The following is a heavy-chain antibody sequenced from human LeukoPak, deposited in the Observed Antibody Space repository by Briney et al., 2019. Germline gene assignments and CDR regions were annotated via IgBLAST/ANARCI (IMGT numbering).Heavy chain of an antibody. J-gene: IGHJ5*02. Sequence: GGSLRLSCAASGFTFSSYEMNWVRQAPGKGLEWVSYISSSGSTIYYADSVKGRFTISRDNAKNSLYLQMNSLRAEDTAVYYCARDRGIAAAGTGGVDPWGQGTLVTVSS. CDR2: ISSSGSTI. V-gene: IGHV3-48*03. D-gene: IGHD6-13*01. CDR3: ARDRGIAAAGTGGVDP. CDR1: GFTFSSYE.